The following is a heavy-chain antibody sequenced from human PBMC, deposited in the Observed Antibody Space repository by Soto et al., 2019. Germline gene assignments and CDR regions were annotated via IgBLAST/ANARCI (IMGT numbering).Heavy chain of an antibody. CDR3: ARHICTNGVCYRRAFDI. V-gene: IGHV5-10-1*01. Sequence: GESLKISCKGSGYSFTSYWISWVRQMPGKGLEWMGRIDPSDSYTNYSPSFQGHVTISADKSISTAYLQWSSLKASDTAMYYCARHICTNGVCYRRAFDIWGQGTMVTVSS. J-gene: IGHJ3*02. CDR1: GYSFTSYW. CDR2: IDPSDSYT. D-gene: IGHD2-8*01.